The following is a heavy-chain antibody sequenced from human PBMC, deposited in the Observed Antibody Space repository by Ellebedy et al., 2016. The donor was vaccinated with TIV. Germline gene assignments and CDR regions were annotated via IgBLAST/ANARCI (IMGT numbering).Heavy chain of an antibody. Sequence: ASVKVSXXASGYTFTSYSMHWVRQAPGQGLEWMGIINASGGSTSYAQKFQGRVTMTRDTSTSTVYMELSSLRSEDTAVYYCARDPLRGSGSYYGRDFDYWGQGTLVTVSS. CDR1: GYTFTSYS. CDR2: INASGGST. J-gene: IGHJ4*02. V-gene: IGHV1-46*01. CDR3: ARDPLRGSGSYYGRDFDY. D-gene: IGHD3-10*01.